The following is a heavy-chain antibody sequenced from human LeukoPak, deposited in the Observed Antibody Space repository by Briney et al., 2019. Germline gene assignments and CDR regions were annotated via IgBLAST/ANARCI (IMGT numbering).Heavy chain of an antibody. J-gene: IGHJ5*02. Sequence: PGGSLRLSCAASGITFGNNWMHWVRQGPGKGLVWILRINSDGGGAIYADSVKGRFTVSRDNAKNTLYLQMNSLRAEDTAVYYCARDVPLNWFDTWGQGTLVTVSS. CDR3: ARDVPLNWFDT. V-gene: IGHV3-74*01. CDR1: GITFGNNW. CDR2: INSDGGGA.